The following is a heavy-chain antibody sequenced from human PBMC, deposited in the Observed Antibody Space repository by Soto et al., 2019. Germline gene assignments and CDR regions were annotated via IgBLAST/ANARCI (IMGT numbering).Heavy chain of an antibody. CDR2: ISASGGAT. J-gene: IGHJ4*02. D-gene: IGHD3-16*02. Sequence: GGTLRLSCTASGFTFSTFAMDWVRQAPGKGLEWVSAISASGGATYYADSVKGRFTISRDNSKNTLFLQMYSLRAEDTAVYYCAKDPTLRWGELSFFDYWGQGTLVTVSS. CDR1: GFTFSTFA. V-gene: IGHV3-23*01. CDR3: AKDPTLRWGELSFFDY.